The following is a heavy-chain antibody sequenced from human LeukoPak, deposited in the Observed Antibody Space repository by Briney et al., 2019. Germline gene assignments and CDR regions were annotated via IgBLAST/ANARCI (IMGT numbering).Heavy chain of an antibody. Sequence: GRSLRLSCAASGFTFSSYGMHWVRQAPGKGLEWVAVIWYDGSNKYYADSVKGRFTISRDNSKNTLYLQMNSLRAEDTAVYYCARRRIAAAGTREYFQHWGQGTLVTVSS. CDR2: IWYDGSNK. CDR1: GFTFSSYG. J-gene: IGHJ1*01. CDR3: ARRRIAAAGTREYFQH. D-gene: IGHD6-13*01. V-gene: IGHV3-33*01.